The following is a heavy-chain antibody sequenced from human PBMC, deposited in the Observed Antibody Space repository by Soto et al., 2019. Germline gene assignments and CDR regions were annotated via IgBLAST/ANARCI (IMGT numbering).Heavy chain of an antibody. CDR3: ARATYDSSTYYLDY. CDR1: GASISGGDYY. Sequence: QVQLQESGPGLVKPSQTLSLTCTVSGASISGGDYYWTWIRQPPGKGLEWIGSIYYTGYTYSNPSLESRLSISVDPSNNQFALRLTSVTAPDTAIYYCARATYDSSTYYLDYWGQGTMVTVSS. J-gene: IGHJ4*02. D-gene: IGHD3-22*01. V-gene: IGHV4-30-4*01. CDR2: IYYTGYT.